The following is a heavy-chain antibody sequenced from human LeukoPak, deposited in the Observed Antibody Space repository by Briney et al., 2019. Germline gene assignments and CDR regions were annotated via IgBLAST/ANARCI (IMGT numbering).Heavy chain of an antibody. D-gene: IGHD3-9*01. V-gene: IGHV4-31*03. CDR2: IYYSGST. CDR1: GGSISSGGYY. J-gene: IGHJ4*02. Sequence: SQTLSLTCTVSGGSISSGGYYWSWIRQHPGKGLEWIGYIYYSGSTYYNPSLKSRVTISVDTSKNQFSLKLSSVTAADTAVYYCARVYYDILTGYSTGYQYWGQGTLVTVSS. CDR3: ARVYYDILTGYSTGYQY.